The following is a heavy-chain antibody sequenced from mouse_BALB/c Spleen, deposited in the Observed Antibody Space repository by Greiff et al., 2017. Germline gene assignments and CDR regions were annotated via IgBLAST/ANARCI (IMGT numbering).Heavy chain of an antibody. V-gene: IGHV1S81*02. Sequence: QVQLQQSGAELVKPGASVKLSCKASGYTFTSYYMYWVKQRPGQGLEWIGGINPSNGGTNFNEKFKSKATLTVDKSSSTAYMQLSSLTSEDSAVYYCTRSGIYYGYDWFAYWGQGTLVTVSA. CDR3: TRSGIYYGYDWFAY. CDR2: INPSNGGT. D-gene: IGHD2-2*01. CDR1: GYTFTSYY. J-gene: IGHJ3*01.